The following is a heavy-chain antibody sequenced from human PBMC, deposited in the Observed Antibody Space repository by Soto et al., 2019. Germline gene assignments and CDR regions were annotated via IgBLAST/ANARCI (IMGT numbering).Heavy chain of an antibody. J-gene: IGHJ4*02. Sequence: PSDTLSFPCTVSGGSINTFYWSWVRQPAGKGLEWIGRIFSSGSTSFNPSLESRVAMSVDTSKNHFSLNLSSVTAADMAVYYCAREGSYSAYNFAHGIQLWSFDFWGQGALVTVSS. CDR3: AREGSYSAYNFAHGIQLWSFDF. CDR1: GGSINTFY. CDR2: IFSSGST. D-gene: IGHD5-12*01. V-gene: IGHV4-4*07.